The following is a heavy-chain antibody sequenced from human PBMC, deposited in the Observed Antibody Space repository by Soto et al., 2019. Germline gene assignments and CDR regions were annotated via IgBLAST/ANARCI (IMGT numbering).Heavy chain of an antibody. V-gene: IGHV4-30-4*01. J-gene: IGHJ4*02. CDR3: ARVGGFGATTIDY. D-gene: IGHD3-10*01. Sequence: QVQLQESGPGLVKPSQTLSLTCTVSGGSISSGDYYWSWIRQPPGKGLEWIGYIYYSGSTYYNPSLKSRVTISVNTSKNQFPLKLSFVTARDTAVYYCARVGGFGATTIDYWGQGTLVTVSS. CDR1: GGSISSGDYY. CDR2: IYYSGST.